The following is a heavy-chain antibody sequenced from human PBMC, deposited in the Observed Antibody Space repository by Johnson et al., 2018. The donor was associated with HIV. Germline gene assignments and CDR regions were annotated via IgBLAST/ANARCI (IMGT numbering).Heavy chain of an antibody. J-gene: IGHJ3*02. CDR1: GFTFSDYY. CDR3: ARFDSGWQWKGVDI. V-gene: IGHV3-15*01. CDR2: IKSKTDGGTT. D-gene: IGHD6-19*01. Sequence: VQLVESGGGLVKPGGSLRLSCAASGFTFSDYYMSWIRQAPGKGLEWVGRIKSKTDGGTTDYAAPVKGRFTISRDDSKNTLYLQMNSLKTEETAGYYCARFDSGWQWKGVDIWGQGTMVTVSS.